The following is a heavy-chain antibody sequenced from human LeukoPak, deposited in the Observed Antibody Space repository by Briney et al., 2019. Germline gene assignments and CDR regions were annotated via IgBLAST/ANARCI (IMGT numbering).Heavy chain of an antibody. D-gene: IGHD6-19*01. CDR1: GFTFRSYW. Sequence: GGSLRLSCAASGFTFRSYWMSWVRQAPGKGLEWVANIKEDGSEKYYVDSVKGRFTISRDNSRNTLYLQMNSLRAEDTAVYYCAKDRQMQWLANYFDYWGQGTLVTVSS. J-gene: IGHJ4*02. V-gene: IGHV3-7*01. CDR2: IKEDGSEK. CDR3: AKDRQMQWLANYFDY.